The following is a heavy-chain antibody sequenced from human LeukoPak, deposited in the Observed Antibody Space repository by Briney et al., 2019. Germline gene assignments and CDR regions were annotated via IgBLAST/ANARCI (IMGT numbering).Heavy chain of an antibody. V-gene: IGHV4-34*01. CDR2: INHSGNT. CDR3: AREVGSQYYGSGSYSAAHFDH. D-gene: IGHD3-10*01. CDR1: GGSFSGYY. Sequence: SETLSLTCAVYGGSFSGYYWSWIRQAPGKGLEWIGEINHSGNTNYNPSLKSRVTISVDTSRNQFSLKLNSLTAADTAVYYCAREVGSQYYGSGSYSAAHFDHWGQGTLVTVSS. J-gene: IGHJ4*02.